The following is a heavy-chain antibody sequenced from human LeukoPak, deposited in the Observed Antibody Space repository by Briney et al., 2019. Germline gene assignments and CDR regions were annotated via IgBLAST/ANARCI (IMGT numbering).Heavy chain of an antibody. V-gene: IGHV1-18*01. CDR3: ARIFLSGEHDY. Sequence: ASVKVSCKASGYTFTSYGISWVRQAPGQGREWMGWISAYNGNTNYAQKLQGRVTTTTDTYTSTAYMELRSLRSDDTAVYYCARIFLSGEHDYWGQGTLVTVSS. CDR1: GYTFTSYG. D-gene: IGHD2-15*01. CDR2: ISAYNGNT. J-gene: IGHJ4*02.